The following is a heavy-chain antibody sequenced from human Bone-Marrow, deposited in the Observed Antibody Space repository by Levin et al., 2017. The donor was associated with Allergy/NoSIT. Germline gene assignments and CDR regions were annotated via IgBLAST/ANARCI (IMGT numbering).Heavy chain of an antibody. Sequence: SCVGSGFSFSAYWMTWVRQAPGKGPEWVASVKQDGTEELYVDSVKGRFTISRDNAKNSLYLQMNSLRVEDTAVYYCARDGRGSVTIWGQGTMVTVSS. CDR2: VKQDGTEE. V-gene: IGHV3-7*01. CDR3: ARDGRGSVTI. CDR1: GFSFSAYW. J-gene: IGHJ3*02. D-gene: IGHD2-21*02.